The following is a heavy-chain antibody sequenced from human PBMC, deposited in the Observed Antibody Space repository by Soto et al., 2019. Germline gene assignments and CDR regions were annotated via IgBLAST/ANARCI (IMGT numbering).Heavy chain of an antibody. D-gene: IGHD6-19*01. V-gene: IGHV3-74*01. CDR1: GFTFSSNW. CDR3: ARGPSGCYAFDY. CDR2: LNSDGTSA. Sequence: EVQLVESGGGLVQRGGSLRLSCAGSGFTFSSNWMHWVRQDPGKGLVWVSRLNSDGTSANYADSVKGRFTISRDNAKNTLFLQMNSLTAEDTALYYCARGPSGCYAFDYWGQGTLVTVSS. J-gene: IGHJ4*02.